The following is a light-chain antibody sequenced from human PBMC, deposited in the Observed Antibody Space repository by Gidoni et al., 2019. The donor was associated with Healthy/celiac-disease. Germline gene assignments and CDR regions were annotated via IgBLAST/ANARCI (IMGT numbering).Light chain of an antibody. CDR1: SSDVGSYNL. CDR3: CSYAGSSTFNWV. J-gene: IGLJ3*02. CDR2: EVS. V-gene: IGLV2-23*02. Sequence: SALPQPAPVSGSPGQSITIACTGTSSDVGSYNLVSWYQQHPGKAPKLMLSEVSKRPSGVSNRFSGSKSGNTASLTISGLQAEDEADYYCCSYAGSSTFNWVFGGGTKLTVL.